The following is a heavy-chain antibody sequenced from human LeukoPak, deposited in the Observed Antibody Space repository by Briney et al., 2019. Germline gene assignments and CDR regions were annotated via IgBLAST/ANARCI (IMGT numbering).Heavy chain of an antibody. CDR1: GFTLSGYS. CDR2: ISISGTI. CDR3: STAKFDY. Sequence: GGSLRLACAASGFTLSGYSMNWVRQAPGKGPEWVSHISISGTIYYADSVKGRFTISRDNAKNSLYLQMNSLRAEDTAVYYCSTAKFDYWGQGTLVTVSS. J-gene: IGHJ4*02. V-gene: IGHV3-48*01.